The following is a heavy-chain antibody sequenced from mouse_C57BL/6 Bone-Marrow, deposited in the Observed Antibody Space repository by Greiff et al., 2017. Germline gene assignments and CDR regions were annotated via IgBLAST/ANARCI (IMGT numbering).Heavy chain of an antibody. J-gene: IGHJ4*01. V-gene: IGHV1-5*01. Sequence: VQLQQSGTVLARPGASVKMSCKTSGYTFTSYWMHWVKQRPGQGLEWIGAIYPGNSDTSYNQKFKGKAKLTAVTSASTAYMARSSLTTEDSAVYYCTQGGVITTVVAHYYAMDYWGQGTSVTVSS. D-gene: IGHD1-1*01. CDR2: IYPGNSDT. CDR3: TQGGVITTVVAHYYAMDY. CDR1: GYTFTSYW.